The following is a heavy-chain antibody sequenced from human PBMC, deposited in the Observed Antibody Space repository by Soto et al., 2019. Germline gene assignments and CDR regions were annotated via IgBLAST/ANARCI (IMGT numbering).Heavy chain of an antibody. Sequence: SXTLSLTCTVSGGSMSSSSYYWCWIRQPPGKVRELIGSIYYSGSTYYNPSLKSRVTISVDTSKNQFSLKLSSVTAADTAVYYCARHRTPLRYFDWLLSPLNYWGQGTLVTVSS. V-gene: IGHV4-39*01. J-gene: IGHJ4*02. CDR3: ARHRTPLRYFDWLLSPLNY. CDR2: IYYSGST. D-gene: IGHD3-9*01. CDR1: GGSMSSSSYY.